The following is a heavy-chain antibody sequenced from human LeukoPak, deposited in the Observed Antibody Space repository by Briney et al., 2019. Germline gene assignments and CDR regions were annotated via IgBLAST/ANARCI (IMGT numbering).Heavy chain of an antibody. Sequence: PSETLSLTCAVSGYSISSGYYWGWIRQPPGKGLEWIGSIYHSGSTYYDPSLKSRVTISVDTSKNQFSLKLSSVTAADTAVYYCARRVKGVVVPAAVDYWGQGTLVTVSS. D-gene: IGHD2-2*01. CDR3: ARRVKGVVVPAAVDY. V-gene: IGHV4-38-2*01. CDR2: IYHSGST. J-gene: IGHJ4*02. CDR1: GYSISSGYY.